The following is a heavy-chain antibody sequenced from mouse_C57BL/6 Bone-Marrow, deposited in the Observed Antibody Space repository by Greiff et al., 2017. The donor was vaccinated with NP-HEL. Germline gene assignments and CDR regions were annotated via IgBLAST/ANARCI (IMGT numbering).Heavy chain of an antibody. CDR1: GYSITSGYY. J-gene: IGHJ1*03. CDR2: ISYDGSN. D-gene: IGHD1-1*01. Sequence: EVKLQESGPGLVKPSQSLSLTCSVTGYSITSGYYWNWIRQFPGNKLEWMGYISYDGSNNYNPSLKNRISITRDTSKNQFFLKLNSVTTEDTATYYCARERVYYYGSSPWYFDVWGTGTTVTVSS. V-gene: IGHV3-6*01. CDR3: ARERVYYYGSSPWYFDV.